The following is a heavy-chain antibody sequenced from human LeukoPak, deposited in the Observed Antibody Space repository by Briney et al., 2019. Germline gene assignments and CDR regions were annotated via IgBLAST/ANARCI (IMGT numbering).Heavy chain of an antibody. Sequence: PGGSLRLSCAASGFTFSSYWMSWVRQAPGKGLEWVSYISSSGSTIYYADSVKGRFTISRDNAKNSLYLQMNSLRAEDTAVYYCGVVPPSGWFDPWGQGTLVTVSS. J-gene: IGHJ5*02. CDR2: ISSSGSTI. CDR1: GFTFSSYW. V-gene: IGHV3-48*04. D-gene: IGHD7-27*01. CDR3: GVVPPSGWFDP.